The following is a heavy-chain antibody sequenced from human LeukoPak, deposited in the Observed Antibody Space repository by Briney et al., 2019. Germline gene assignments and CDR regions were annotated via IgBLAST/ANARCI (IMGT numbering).Heavy chain of an antibody. CDR1: GYTFTSYD. V-gene: IGHV1-8*01. CDR3: ARDIAAAGPYYFDY. J-gene: IGHJ4*02. Sequence: GASVKVSCKASGYTFTSYDINWVRQATGQGLEWMGWMNPNSGNTGYAQKFQGRVTMTRNTSISTAYMELSSLRSEDTAVYYCARDIAAAGPYYFDYWGQGTLVTVSS. D-gene: IGHD6-13*01. CDR2: MNPNSGNT.